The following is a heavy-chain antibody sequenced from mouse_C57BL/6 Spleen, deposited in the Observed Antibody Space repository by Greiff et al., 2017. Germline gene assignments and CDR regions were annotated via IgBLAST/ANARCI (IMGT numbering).Heavy chain of an antibody. J-gene: IGHJ2*01. V-gene: IGHV1-82*01. CDR3: ARGATVVVDY. CDR1: GYAFSSSW. D-gene: IGHD1-1*01. Sequence: QVQLQQSGPELVKPGASVKISCKASGYAFSSSWMNWVKQRPGKGLEWIGRIYPGDGDTNYNGKFKGKATLTADKSSSTAYMQLSILTSEGAAVDFCARGATVVVDYWGQGTTLTVSS. CDR2: IYPGDGDT.